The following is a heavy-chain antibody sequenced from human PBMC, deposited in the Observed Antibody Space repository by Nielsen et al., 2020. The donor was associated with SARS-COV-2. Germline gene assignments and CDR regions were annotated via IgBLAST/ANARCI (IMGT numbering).Heavy chain of an antibody. CDR3: ARLPAGTVSFDI. D-gene: IGHD2-2*01. V-gene: IGHV4-59*08. CDR1: GGSIRNTY. CDR2: SDHSWRI. J-gene: IGHJ3*02. Sequence: SDTLSLTCAVSGGSIRNTYWGWIRQPPGKRLDWIAYSDHSWRINYNPSLKSRATISADTSKDQISLKLTSVTAADTAVYYCARLPAGTVSFDIWGQGTMVTVS.